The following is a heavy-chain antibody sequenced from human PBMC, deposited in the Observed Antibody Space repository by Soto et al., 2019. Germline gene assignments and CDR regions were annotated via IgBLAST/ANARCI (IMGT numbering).Heavy chain of an antibody. J-gene: IGHJ6*03. Sequence: GGSLRLSCAASGFTFSSYGMHWVRQAPGKGLEWVAVIWYDGSNKYYADSVKGRFTISRDNSKKTLYLQMNSLRAEDMAVYYCARVGEDIVVVPAAMFSGNYYYYYMDVWGKGTTVTVSS. V-gene: IGHV3-33*01. CDR1: GFTFSSYG. D-gene: IGHD2-2*01. CDR2: IWYDGSNK. CDR3: ARVGEDIVVVPAAMFSGNYYYYYMDV.